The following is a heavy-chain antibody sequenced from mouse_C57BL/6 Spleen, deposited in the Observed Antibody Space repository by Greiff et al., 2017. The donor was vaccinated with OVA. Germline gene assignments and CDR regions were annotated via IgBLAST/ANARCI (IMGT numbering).Heavy chain of an antibody. CDR1: GFSLTSYG. Sequence: QVQLKQSGPGLVQPSQSLSITCTVSGFSLTSYGVHWVRQSPGKGLEWLGVIWRGGSTDYNAAFMSRLSITEDNSKSQVFFKMNSLQADDTAIYYCAKNSDGRYFDVWGTGTTVTVSS. CDR2: IWRGGST. D-gene: IGHD1-1*01. CDR3: AKNSDGRYFDV. J-gene: IGHJ1*03. V-gene: IGHV2-5*01.